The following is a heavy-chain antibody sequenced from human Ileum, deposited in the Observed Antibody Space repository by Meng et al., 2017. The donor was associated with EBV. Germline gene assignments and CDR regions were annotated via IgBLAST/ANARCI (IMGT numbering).Heavy chain of an antibody. CDR3: ARTGVGLAFDY. CDR1: GDSMTKNNW. V-gene: IGHV4-4*02. Sequence: QGQLPESGPGLVKSSGTLSLTCGVSGDSMTKNNWWTWVRQPPGKGLEWIGEIYHSGSTNYNPSLQSRATISVDMSKKQFSLKLRSVTAADTAVYYCARTGVGLAFDYWGLGTLVTVSS. J-gene: IGHJ4*02. D-gene: IGHD2-8*01. CDR2: IYHSGST.